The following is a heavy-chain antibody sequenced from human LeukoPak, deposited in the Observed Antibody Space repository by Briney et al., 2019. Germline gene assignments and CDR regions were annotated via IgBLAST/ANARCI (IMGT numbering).Heavy chain of an antibody. Sequence: PSETLSLTCTVSGGSISSYYWSWIRQPPGKGLEWIGYIYYSGSTNYNPSLKSRVTMSVDTSKNQFSLKLSSVTAADTAVYYCARDSYYYGSGSYYLDYWGQGTLVTVSS. CDR1: GGSISSYY. CDR2: IYYSGST. D-gene: IGHD3-10*01. J-gene: IGHJ4*02. CDR3: ARDSYYYGSGSYYLDY. V-gene: IGHV4-59*12.